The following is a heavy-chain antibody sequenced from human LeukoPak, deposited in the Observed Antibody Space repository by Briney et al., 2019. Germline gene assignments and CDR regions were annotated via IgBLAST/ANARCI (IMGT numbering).Heavy chain of an antibody. V-gene: IGHV4-59*08. Sequence: SETLSLTCTVSGNSITSYYWSWIRQPPGKGLEWIGYIYDSGSTNYNPSLKSRVTISVDTSKNQFSLKLSSVTAADTAVYYCARHRGSYSLDYWGQGTLVTVST. D-gene: IGHD1-26*01. CDR1: GNSITSYY. CDR3: ARHRGSYSLDY. CDR2: IYDSGST. J-gene: IGHJ4*02.